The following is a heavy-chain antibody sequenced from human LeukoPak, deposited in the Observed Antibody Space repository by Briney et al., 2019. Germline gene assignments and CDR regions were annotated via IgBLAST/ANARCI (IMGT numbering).Heavy chain of an antibody. CDR2: ISSSSSYI. Sequence: SGGSLRLSCAASGFTFSSYSMNWARQAPGKGLEWVSSISSSSSYIYYADSVKGRFTISRDNAKNSLYLQMNSLRAEDTAVYYCARASSSWYYFDYWGQGTLVTVSS. V-gene: IGHV3-21*01. D-gene: IGHD6-13*01. CDR1: GFTFSSYS. CDR3: ARASSSWYYFDY. J-gene: IGHJ4*02.